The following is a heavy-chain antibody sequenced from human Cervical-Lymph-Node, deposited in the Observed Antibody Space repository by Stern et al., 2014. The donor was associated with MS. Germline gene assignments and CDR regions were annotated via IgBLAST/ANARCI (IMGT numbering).Heavy chain of an antibody. CDR2: INDDADIT. CDR3: TRTAYHFEY. Sequence: EVQLVESGGGLGHPGGSLRISCAGSGFTFSDYWKDWVRQAPGRGLEWVARINDDADITNYADSVKGRFTISRDNAKNTLYLQLNSLRAEDTAVYYCTRTAYHFEYWGQGTLVTVSS. V-gene: IGHV3-74*01. D-gene: IGHD3-16*01. CDR1: GFTFSDYW. J-gene: IGHJ4*02.